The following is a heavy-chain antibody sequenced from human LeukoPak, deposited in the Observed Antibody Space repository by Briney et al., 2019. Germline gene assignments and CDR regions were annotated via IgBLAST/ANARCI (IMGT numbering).Heavy chain of an antibody. Sequence: SETLSLTCTVSGGSLSSYYWSWIRQPPGKGLEWIGYIYYSGSTNYNPSLKSRVTISVDTSKNQFSLKLSSVTAADTAVYYCARVLWFGELSAFDIWGQGTMVTVSS. V-gene: IGHV4-59*08. CDR2: IYYSGST. CDR1: GGSLSSYY. J-gene: IGHJ3*02. D-gene: IGHD3-10*01. CDR3: ARVLWFGELSAFDI.